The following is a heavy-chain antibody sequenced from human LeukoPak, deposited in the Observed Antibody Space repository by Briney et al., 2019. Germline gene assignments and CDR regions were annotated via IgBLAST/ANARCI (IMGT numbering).Heavy chain of an antibody. CDR1: GFAFSSYW. D-gene: IGHD3-10*01. Sequence: GGSLRLSCAASGFAFSSYWMGWVRQAPGKGLEWVANINKDGSEMYYVHSVKGRFTITRDNAKKSQYLQMSSLRVEDTAVYHCAVPLWVGEQVRFDPWGEGTLVTVPS. J-gene: IGHJ5*02. CDR2: INKDGSEM. CDR3: AVPLWVGEQVRFDP. V-gene: IGHV3-7*05.